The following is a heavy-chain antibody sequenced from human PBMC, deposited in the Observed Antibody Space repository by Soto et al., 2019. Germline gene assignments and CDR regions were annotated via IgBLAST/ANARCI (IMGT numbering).Heavy chain of an antibody. CDR1: GFTFSSYA. D-gene: IGHD4-4*01. CDR3: ARDALQNWFDP. V-gene: IGHV3-30-3*01. J-gene: IGHJ5*02. Sequence: QVQLVESGGGVVQPGRSLRLSCAASGFTFSSYAMHWVRQAPGKGLEWVAVISYDGSNKYYADSVKGRFTISRDNSKNTLYLQMNSLRAEDTAVYYCARDALQNWFDPWGQGTLVTVSS. CDR2: ISYDGSNK.